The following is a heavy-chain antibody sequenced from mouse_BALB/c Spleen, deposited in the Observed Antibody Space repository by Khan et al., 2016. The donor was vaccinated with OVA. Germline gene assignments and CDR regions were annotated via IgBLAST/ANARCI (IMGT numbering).Heavy chain of an antibody. V-gene: IGHV1-26*01. D-gene: IGHD3-3*01. CDR2: INPKNGVT. CDR1: GYTFTEYT. CDR3: ARDAGRY. J-gene: IGHJ4*01. Sequence: EVQLQQSGPELVKPGASVKISCKTSGYTFTEYTLHWVKQGHGKSLEWIGVINPKNGVTSYNQKFKGKATLTVDKSSNTAYMEFRSLTSEDSAVYYCARDAGRYWGQGTSVTVSS.